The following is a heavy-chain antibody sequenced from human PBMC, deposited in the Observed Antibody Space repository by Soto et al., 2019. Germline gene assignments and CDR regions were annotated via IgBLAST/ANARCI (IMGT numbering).Heavy chain of an antibody. CDR2: IYHSGST. J-gene: IGHJ4*02. Sequence: PSETLSLTCAVSGYSISSGYYWGWIRQPPGKGLEWIGSIYHSGSTYYNPSLKSRVTISVDTSKNQFSLKLSSVTAADTAVYYCARDLLPDYWGQGTLVTV. CDR3: ARDLLPDY. D-gene: IGHD3-10*01. V-gene: IGHV4-38-2*02. CDR1: GYSISSGYY.